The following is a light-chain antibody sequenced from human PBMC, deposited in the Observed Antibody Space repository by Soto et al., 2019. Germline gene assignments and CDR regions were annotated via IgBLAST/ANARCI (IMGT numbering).Light chain of an antibody. CDR3: QQYVSTPLT. J-gene: IGKJ4*01. CDR2: GAS. Sequence: EIVLTQSPATLSFSPGERATLSCRASQSVSSYLAWYQQKPGQAPRLLIYGASSRATGIPDRFSGSGSGTDFTLTISRLEPEDFAVYYCQQYVSTPLTFGGGTKVDIK. CDR1: QSVSSY. V-gene: IGKV3-20*01.